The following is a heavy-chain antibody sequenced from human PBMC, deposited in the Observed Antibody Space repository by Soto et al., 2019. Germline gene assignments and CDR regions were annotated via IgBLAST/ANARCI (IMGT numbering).Heavy chain of an antibody. CDR1: GFTFSSHW. V-gene: IGHV3-7*04. J-gene: IGHJ4*02. CDR3: ARDLASTTIPNY. D-gene: IGHD4-17*01. Sequence: EVQLVESGGGLVQPGGSLRLSCAASGFTFSSHWMSWVRQAPGKGLEWVANIKQDGSEIHYVDSVKGRFTISRDNAKNSLYLQMNSLRAEDTAVYYCARDLASTTIPNYWGQGTLVTVSS. CDR2: IKQDGSEI.